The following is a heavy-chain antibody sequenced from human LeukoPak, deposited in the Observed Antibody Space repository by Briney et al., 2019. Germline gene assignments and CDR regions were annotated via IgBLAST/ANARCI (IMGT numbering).Heavy chain of an antibody. Sequence: SETLSLTCAVYGGSFSDFYWSWIRQPPGKGLEWIGEINHSGSTNYNPSLKSRVTISVDTSKNQFSLKLSSVTAADTAVYYCARQGYDFWSGHAGYYMDVWGKGTTVTVSS. D-gene: IGHD3-3*01. J-gene: IGHJ6*03. V-gene: IGHV4-34*01. CDR1: GGSFSDFY. CDR3: ARQGYDFWSGHAGYYMDV. CDR2: INHSGST.